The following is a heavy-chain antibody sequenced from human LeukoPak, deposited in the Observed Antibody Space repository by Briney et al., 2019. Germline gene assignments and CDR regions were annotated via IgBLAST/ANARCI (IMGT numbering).Heavy chain of an antibody. CDR3: ARGRKELD. Sequence: PSETLSLTCTVSGGSISSYYWSWIRQPPGKGLEWIGYIYYSGSTNYNPSLKSRVTISVDTSKNQFSLKLSSVTAEDTAVYYCARGRKELDWGQGTLVTVSS. D-gene: IGHD1-14*01. J-gene: IGHJ4*02. CDR2: IYYSGST. V-gene: IGHV4-59*01. CDR1: GGSISSYY.